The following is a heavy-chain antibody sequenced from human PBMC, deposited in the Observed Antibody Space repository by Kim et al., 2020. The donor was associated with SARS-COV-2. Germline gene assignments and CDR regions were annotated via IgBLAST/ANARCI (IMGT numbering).Heavy chain of an antibody. V-gene: IGHV3-23*01. CDR1: GFSFSSYA. CDR3: ANRCGGDCHDAYDR. J-gene: IGHJ3*02. Sequence: GGSLRLSCAASGFSFSSYALSWVRQAPGRGLEWLSAITDDGRRTYYADSVKGRFTSSRDNSKNTLYLQMNSLRAEDTALHYCANRCGGDCHDAYDRWGQG. CDR2: ITDDGRRT. D-gene: IGHD2-21*01.